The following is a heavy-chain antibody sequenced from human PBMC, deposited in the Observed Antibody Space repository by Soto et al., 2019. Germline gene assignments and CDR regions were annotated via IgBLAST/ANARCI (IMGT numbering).Heavy chain of an antibody. CDR2: SSGSGSGGST. J-gene: IGHJ4*02. Sequence: EVQLLESGGGLVQPGGSLRLSCAASGFTFTNYAMTWVRQAPGKGLEWVSISSGSGSGGSTNYADSVKGRFTISRDNSKNTLYLQMNSLRVEDTAVYYWAKDRDDYRNYVFDYWGQGPLVTVSS. V-gene: IGHV3-23*01. CDR1: GFTFTNYA. D-gene: IGHD4-4*01. CDR3: AKDRDDYRNYVFDY.